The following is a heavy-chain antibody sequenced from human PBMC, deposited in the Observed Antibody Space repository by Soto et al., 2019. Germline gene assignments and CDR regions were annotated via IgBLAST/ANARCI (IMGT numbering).Heavy chain of an antibody. Sequence: SETLSLTCAVYGGSFSGYYWSWIRQPPGKGLEWIGEINHSGSTNYNPSLKSRVTISVDTSKNQFSLKLSSVTAADTAVYYCARDYYGSGSYYEPIDAPYNWFDPWGQGTLVTVSS. D-gene: IGHD3-10*01. CDR2: INHSGST. V-gene: IGHV4-34*01. J-gene: IGHJ5*02. CDR1: GGSFSGYY. CDR3: ARDYYGSGSYYEPIDAPYNWFDP.